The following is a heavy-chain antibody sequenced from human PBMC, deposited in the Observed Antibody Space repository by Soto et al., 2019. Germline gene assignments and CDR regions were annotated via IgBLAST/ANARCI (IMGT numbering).Heavy chain of an antibody. CDR3: AKEPLGISYGMDV. CDR2: ISYDGSSK. J-gene: IGHJ6*02. D-gene: IGHD2-15*01. Sequence: QVHLVESGGDVVQPGRSLRLFCAASGFSFPTYTMHWVRLAPGKGLEWVAAISYDGSSKYYADSVKGRFTISRDNSKNTLSLHMTSLGTEDTAVYFCAKEPLGISYGMDVWGQGTTVTVS. V-gene: IGHV3-30-3*01. CDR1: GFSFPTYT.